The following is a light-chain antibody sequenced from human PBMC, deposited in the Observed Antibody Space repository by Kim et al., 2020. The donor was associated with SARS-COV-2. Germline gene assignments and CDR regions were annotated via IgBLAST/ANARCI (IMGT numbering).Light chain of an antibody. J-gene: IGLJ2*01. CDR3: GTWDSSLSAVV. CDR2: DNH. CDR1: RANSGSNY. Sequence: KATTSTAGDRANSGSNYVSWYQQLPRTAPKLLIYDNHKRPSGIPDRFSGSKSGTSATLGITGLQTGDEADYYCGTWDSSLSAVVFGGGTQLTVL. V-gene: IGLV1-51*01.